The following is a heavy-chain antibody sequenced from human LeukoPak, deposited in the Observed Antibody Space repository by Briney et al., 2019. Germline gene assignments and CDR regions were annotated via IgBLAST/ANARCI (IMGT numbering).Heavy chain of an antibody. CDR3: TTHPHYYDSSGSIKGFQH. Sequence: GGSLRLSCAASGFTVSSNYMSWVRQAPGKGLEWVGRIKSKTDGGTTDYAAPVKGRFTISRDDSKNTLYLQMNSLKTEDTAVYYCTTHPHYYDSSGSIKGFQHWGQGTLVTVSS. V-gene: IGHV3-15*01. J-gene: IGHJ1*01. CDR1: GFTVSSNY. CDR2: IKSKTDGGTT. D-gene: IGHD3-22*01.